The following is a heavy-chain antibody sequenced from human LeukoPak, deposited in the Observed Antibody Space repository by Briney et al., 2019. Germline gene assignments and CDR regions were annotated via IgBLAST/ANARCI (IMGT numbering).Heavy chain of an antibody. CDR3: ARETAPAIAAPRGLNY. CDR1: GYTFTDYY. Sequence: ASVKVSCKASGYTFTDYYIHWVRQAPGQGLEWMGWINPNSGDTNYAQKFQGRVTMTRDTSISTAYMELSRLRSDDTAVYYCARETAPAIAAPRGLNYWGQGTLVTVSS. CDR2: INPNSGDT. J-gene: IGHJ4*02. V-gene: IGHV1-2*02. D-gene: IGHD6-13*01.